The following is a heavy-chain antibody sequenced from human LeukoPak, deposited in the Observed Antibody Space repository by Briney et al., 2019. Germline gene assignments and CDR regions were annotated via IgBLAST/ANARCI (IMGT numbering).Heavy chain of an antibody. CDR1: GFTFSSYW. D-gene: IGHD3-10*01. CDR3: ARDPVVLLWFGELLPPYMDV. V-gene: IGHV3-74*01. J-gene: IGHJ6*03. Sequence: GGSLRLSCAASGFTFSSYWMHWARQAPGKGLVWVSRINSDGSSTSYADSVKGRFTISRDNAKNTLYLQMNSLRAEDTAVYYCARDPVVLLWFGELLPPYMDVWGKGTTVTVSS. CDR2: INSDGSST.